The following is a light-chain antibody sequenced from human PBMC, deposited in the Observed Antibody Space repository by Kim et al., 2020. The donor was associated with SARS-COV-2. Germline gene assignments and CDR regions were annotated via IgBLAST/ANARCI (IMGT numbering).Light chain of an antibody. J-gene: IGLJ3*02. V-gene: IGLV1-47*01. Sequence: CSGVSANDESNLVCWYQHPPGTAPPLLIYRNNQRPAGVPDRFSASKSGTAASLAISGLRSEDEADYYCAAWDDSLSGPVFGGGTQLTVL. CDR1: SANDESNL. CDR3: AAWDDSLSGPV. CDR2: RNN.